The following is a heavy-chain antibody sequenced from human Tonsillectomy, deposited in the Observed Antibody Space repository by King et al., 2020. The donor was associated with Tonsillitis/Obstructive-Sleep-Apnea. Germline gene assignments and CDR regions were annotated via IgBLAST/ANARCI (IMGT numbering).Heavy chain of an antibody. CDR1: GYSFMHSG. V-gene: IGHV1-18*01. CDR2: ISVYNGHT. D-gene: IGHD6-19*01. CDR3: ARDLSDSRGPDY. J-gene: IGHJ4*02. Sequence: VQLVESGADVKKPGASVKVSCKASGYSFMHSGISWVRQAPGQGLEWMGWISVYNGHTNYAQKFQGRVTMTTDTSTSTAYVELRSLRSDDTAMYYCARDLSDSRGPDYWGQGTLVTVSS.